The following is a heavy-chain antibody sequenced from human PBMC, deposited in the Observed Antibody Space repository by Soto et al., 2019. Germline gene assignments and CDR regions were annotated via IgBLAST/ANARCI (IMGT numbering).Heavy chain of an antibody. J-gene: IGHJ4*02. V-gene: IGHV3-33*01. CDR3: ARSIAVARYYFDY. D-gene: IGHD6-19*01. Sequence: QVQLVESGGGVVQPGRSLRLSCAASGFTFSSYGMHWVRQAPGKGLEWVAVIWYDGSNKYYADSVKGRFTISRDNSKNTLYLQMNSLSAEDTAVYYCARSIAVARYYFDYWGQGTLVTVSS. CDR1: GFTFSSYG. CDR2: IWYDGSNK.